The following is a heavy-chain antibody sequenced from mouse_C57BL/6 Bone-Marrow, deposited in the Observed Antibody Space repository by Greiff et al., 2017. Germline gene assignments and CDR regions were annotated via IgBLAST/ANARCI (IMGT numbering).Heavy chain of an antibody. CDR3: ARFPEPGGTLYFDY. Sequence: EVHLVESGGGLVQPGGSLSLSCAASGFTFTDYYMSWVRQPPGKALEWLGFIRNNANGYTTEYSASVKGRFTIFRDNSQSILYLQMNALRAEDSATYYGARFPEPGGTLYFDYWGQGTTLTVSS. V-gene: IGHV7-3*01. CDR2: IRNNANGYTT. D-gene: IGHD3-3*01. CDR1: GFTFTDYY. J-gene: IGHJ2*01.